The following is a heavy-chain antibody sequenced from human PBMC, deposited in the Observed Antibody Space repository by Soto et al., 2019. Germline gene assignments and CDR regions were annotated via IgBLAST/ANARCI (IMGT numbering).Heavy chain of an antibody. CDR2: IYSGGYT. D-gene: IGHD2-15*01. J-gene: IGHJ4*02. Sequence: EVQLVESGGGLIQPGGSLRLSCAVSGFTVSNNYMSWVRQAPGKGLEGVSVIYSGGYTAYGDSVKGRFTISRDNSKTTLYSQMKSRRPGAAGVFLLGTPPGGGGYWGQGTLVTVSS. CDR1: GFTVSNNY. V-gene: IGHV3-53*01. CDR3: GTPPGGGGY.